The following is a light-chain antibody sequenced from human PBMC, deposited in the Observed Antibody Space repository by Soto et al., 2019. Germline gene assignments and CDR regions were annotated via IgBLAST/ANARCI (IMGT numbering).Light chain of an antibody. V-gene: IGLV4-69*01. CDR1: SGHSSYA. J-gene: IGLJ2*01. CDR2: LDSDGSH. CDR3: LTGRTGIHVV. Sequence: QPVLTQSPSASASLGASVKLTCTLSSGHSSYAIAWHQQQPEKGPRCLMELDSDGSHTKGDASPDRLSGSSSGGESYLTRASLQSEDEADCYCLTGRTGIHVVFGGGTKLTVL.